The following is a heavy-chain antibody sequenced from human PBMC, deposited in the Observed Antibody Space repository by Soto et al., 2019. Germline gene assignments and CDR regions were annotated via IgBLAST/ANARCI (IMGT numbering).Heavy chain of an antibody. CDR3: VTGWSEY. J-gene: IGHJ4*02. CDR1: EFSFSSSW. D-gene: IGHD2-15*01. Sequence: RLSCVVSEFSFSSSWMHWVRQGPGKGLVWVSRINSDGSYINYADSVKGRFTTSRDNAKNMLYLQMNSLRAEDTALYYCVTGWSEYWGQGALVTVSS. CDR2: INSDGSYI. V-gene: IGHV3-74*01.